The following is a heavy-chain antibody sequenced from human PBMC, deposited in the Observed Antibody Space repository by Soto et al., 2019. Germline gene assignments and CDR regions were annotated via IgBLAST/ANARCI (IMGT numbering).Heavy chain of an antibody. D-gene: IGHD2-15*01. CDR3: ARDSGYCSGGSCPYFDY. CDR2: ISSSSSYI. CDR1: GFTFSSYS. V-gene: IGHV3-21*01. J-gene: IGHJ4*02. Sequence: EVQLVESGGGMVKPGGSLRLSCAASGFTFSSYSMNWVRQAPGKGLEWVSSISSSSSYIYYADSVKGRFTISRDNAKNSLYLQINSLRAEDTAVYYCARDSGYCSGGSCPYFDYWVQGTLVTVSS.